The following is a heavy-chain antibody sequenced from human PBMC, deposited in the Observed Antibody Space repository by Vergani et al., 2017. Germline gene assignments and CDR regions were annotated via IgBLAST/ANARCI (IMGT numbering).Heavy chain of an antibody. V-gene: IGHV1-2*02. CDR2: INPNSGGT. D-gene: IGHD6-19*01. CDR3: ARSHFYSSGWSDYYGMDV. CDR1: GYTFTSYG. Sequence: QVQLVQSGAEVKKPGASVKVSCKASGYTFTSYGISWVRQAPGQGLEWMGWINPNSGGTNYAQKFQGRVTMTRDTSISTAYMELSRLRSDDTAVYYCARSHFYSSGWSDYYGMDVWGQGTTVTVSS. J-gene: IGHJ6*02.